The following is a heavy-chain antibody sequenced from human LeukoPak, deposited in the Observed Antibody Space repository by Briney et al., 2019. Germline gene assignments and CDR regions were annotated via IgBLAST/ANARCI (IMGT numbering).Heavy chain of an antibody. CDR2: ISSSSSYI. CDR3: ARGGLEYYDSSGYYIFDY. V-gene: IGHV3-21*01. CDR1: GFTFSSYS. D-gene: IGHD3-22*01. Sequence: GGSLRLSCAASGFTFSSYSMNWVRQAPGKGLEWVSSISSSSSYIYYADSVKGRFTISRDNAKNSLYLQMNSLRAEDTAVYYCARGGLEYYDSSGYYIFDYWGQGTLVTVSS. J-gene: IGHJ4*02.